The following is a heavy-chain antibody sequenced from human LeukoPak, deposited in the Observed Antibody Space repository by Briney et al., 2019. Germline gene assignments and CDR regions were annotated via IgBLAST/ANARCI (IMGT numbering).Heavy chain of an antibody. J-gene: IGHJ6*02. CDR1: GGSFSGYY. V-gene: IGHV4-34*01. Sequence: SETLSLTCAVYGGSFSGYYWSWIRQPPGKGLEWIGEINHSGSTNYNPSLKSRVTISEDTSKNQFSLKLSSVTAADTAVYYCARGSVFGYCSSTSCKGYCYYGMDVWGQGTTVTVSS. CDR2: INHSGST. D-gene: IGHD2-2*01. CDR3: ARGSVFGYCSSTSCKGYCYYGMDV.